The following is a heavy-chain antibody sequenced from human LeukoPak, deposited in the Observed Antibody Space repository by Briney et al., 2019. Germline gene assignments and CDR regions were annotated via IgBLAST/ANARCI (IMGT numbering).Heavy chain of an antibody. J-gene: IGHJ4*02. Sequence: PSETLSLTCTVSGGSISSSSYYWGWIRQPPGKGLEWIGSIYYSGSTYYNPSLKSRVTISVDTSKNQFSLKLSSVTAADTAVCYCARQHSSGYYYFDFWGQGTLVTVSS. CDR2: IYYSGST. D-gene: IGHD3-22*01. CDR1: GGSISSSSYY. CDR3: ARQHSSGYYYFDF. V-gene: IGHV4-39*01.